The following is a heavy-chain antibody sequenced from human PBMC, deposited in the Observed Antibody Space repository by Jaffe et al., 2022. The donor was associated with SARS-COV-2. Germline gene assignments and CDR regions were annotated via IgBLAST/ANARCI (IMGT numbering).Heavy chain of an antibody. J-gene: IGHJ6*03. Sequence: QVQLVQSGAEVKKPGASVKVSCKASGYTFTSYDINWVRQATGQGLEWMGWMNPNSGNTGYAQKFQGRVTMTRNTSISTAYMELSSLRSEDTAVYYCARVGLTGYYRYYYYYYMDVWGKGTTVTVSS. V-gene: IGHV1-8*01. CDR2: MNPNSGNT. CDR1: GYTFTSYD. D-gene: IGHD3-9*01. CDR3: ARVGLTGYYRYYYYYYMDV.